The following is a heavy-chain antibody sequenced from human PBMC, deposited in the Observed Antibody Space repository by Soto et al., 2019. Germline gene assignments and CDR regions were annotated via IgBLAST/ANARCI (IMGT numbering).Heavy chain of an antibody. D-gene: IGHD3-10*01. J-gene: IGHJ4*02. CDR1: GFTFSSYA. CDR2: TSGGGGST. CDR3: AKEGRTRGGGYFDF. Sequence: EVQLLESGGGLVQPGGSLRLSCAASGFTFSSYAMSWVRQAPGKGLAWVSATSGGGGSTYYADSVKGRFTISRDNSKNTLYLQMNSLRAEDTAVYDCAKEGRTRGGGYFDFWGQGTLVTVSS. V-gene: IGHV3-23*01.